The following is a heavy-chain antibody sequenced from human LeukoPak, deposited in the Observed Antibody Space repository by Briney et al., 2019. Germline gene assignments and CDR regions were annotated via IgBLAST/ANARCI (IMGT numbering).Heavy chain of an antibody. CDR1: GAPLNNYY. D-gene: IGHD4-17*01. CDR3: AMQVGIYGDYNNWFDP. Sequence: SETLSLTCTVSGAPLNNYYWNWVRQPPGKELEWIGNVDYSGSTRYNPSLKSRATMSLDSSKNQFSLRLTSVTAADMAVYYCAMQVGIYGDYNNWFDPWGQGARVIVS. CDR2: VDYSGST. J-gene: IGHJ5*02. V-gene: IGHV4-59*08.